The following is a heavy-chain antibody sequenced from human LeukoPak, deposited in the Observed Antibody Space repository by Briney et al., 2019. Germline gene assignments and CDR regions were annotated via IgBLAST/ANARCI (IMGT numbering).Heavy chain of an antibody. D-gene: IGHD2-8*01. CDR1: GYIFNNYG. V-gene: IGHV1-18*01. J-gene: IGHJ6*03. CDR3: ARVQEVYANSLYYLYYMDV. Sequence: ASVKVSCKASGYIFNNYGITWVRQAPGQGLEWMGWIAPFDNGNTKYAQKFVDRVTMTKDKSTSTAYMDLKSLTSDDTAIYYCARVQEVYANSLYYLYYMDVWGKGTTVTVSS. CDR2: IAPFDNGNT.